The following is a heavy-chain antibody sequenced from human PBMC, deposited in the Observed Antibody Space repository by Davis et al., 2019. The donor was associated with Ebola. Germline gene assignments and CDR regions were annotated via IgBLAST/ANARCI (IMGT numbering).Heavy chain of an antibody. J-gene: IGHJ4*02. Sequence: GESLKISCAASGFTFSSYSMNWVRQAPGKGLEWVSYISSSSSTIYYADSVKGRFTISRDNAKNSLYLQMNSLRAEDTAVYYCAGLAAAGVDYWGQGTLVTVSS. V-gene: IGHV3-48*04. D-gene: IGHD6-13*01. CDR3: AGLAAAGVDY. CDR2: ISSSSSTI. CDR1: GFTFSSYS.